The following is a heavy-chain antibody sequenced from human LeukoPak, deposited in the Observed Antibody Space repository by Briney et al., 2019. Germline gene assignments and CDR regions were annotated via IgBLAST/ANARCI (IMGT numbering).Heavy chain of an antibody. Sequence: PGGSLRLSCAASGFTFYDYAMHWVRQAPGKGLEWVSLISGDGGSTYYADSVKGRFTISRDNSKNSLYLQMNSLRTEDTALYYCAKDIGCSGGSCYSTGYFDLWGRGTLVTVSS. CDR3: AKDIGCSGGSCYSTGYFDL. J-gene: IGHJ2*01. CDR2: ISGDGGST. V-gene: IGHV3-43*02. CDR1: GFTFYDYA. D-gene: IGHD2-15*01.